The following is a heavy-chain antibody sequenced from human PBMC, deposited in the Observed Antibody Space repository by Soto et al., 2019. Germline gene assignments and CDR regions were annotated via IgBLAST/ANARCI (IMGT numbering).Heavy chain of an antibody. J-gene: IGHJ4*02. Sequence: QVQLVQSGAEVKKPGASVRVSCKASGYTFTHYYIHWVRQAPGQGLEWMGIINPNGGITTYAQKFRAGFSMTRDTSTSTVYLELSSLRSEDSAVYYCATPVNSATAFDSWGQGPLVTVSS. CDR1: GYTFTHYY. V-gene: IGHV1-46*01. CDR2: INPNGGIT. D-gene: IGHD5-18*01. CDR3: ATPVNSATAFDS.